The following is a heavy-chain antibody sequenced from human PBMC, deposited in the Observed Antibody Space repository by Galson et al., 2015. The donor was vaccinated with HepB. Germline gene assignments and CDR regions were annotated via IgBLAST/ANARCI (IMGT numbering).Heavy chain of an antibody. Sequence: SLRLSCAAFGFTFSSYAMSWVRQAPGKGLEWVSAISGSGGSTYYADSVKGRFTISRDNSKNTLYLQMNSLRAEDTAVYYCAKDFYGDYVEGYFDYWGQGTLVTVSS. D-gene: IGHD4-17*01. CDR2: ISGSGGST. CDR3: AKDFYGDYVEGYFDY. V-gene: IGHV3-23*01. J-gene: IGHJ4*02. CDR1: GFTFSSYA.